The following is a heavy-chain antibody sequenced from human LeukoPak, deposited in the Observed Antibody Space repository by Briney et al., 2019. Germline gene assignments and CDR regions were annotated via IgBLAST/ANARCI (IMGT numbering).Heavy chain of an antibody. J-gene: IGHJ4*01. D-gene: IGHD2-21*01. V-gene: IGHV3-7*03. CDR1: GFAFSDYW. CDR3: ARDRDFRLHY. CDR2: INEDGSKK. Sequence: PGGSLRLSCAASGFAFSDYWMSWVRQAPGKGLEWVANINEDGSKKHYLDSVEGRFTISRDDAKNSLYLQMNSLRAEDTAVFYCARDRDFRLHYWGHGTLVTVSS.